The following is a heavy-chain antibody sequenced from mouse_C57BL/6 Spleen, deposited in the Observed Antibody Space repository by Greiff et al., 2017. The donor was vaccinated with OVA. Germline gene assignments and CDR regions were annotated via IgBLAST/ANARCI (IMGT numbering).Heavy chain of an antibody. CDR1: GFTFSDYY. V-gene: IGHV5-16*01. D-gene: IGHD4-1*01. CDR3: ARDRGLGGYFDV. CDR2: INYDGSST. J-gene: IGHJ1*03. Sequence: EVQLVESEGGLVQPGSSMKLSCTASGFTFSDYYMAWVRQVPEKGLEWVANINYDGSSTYYLDSLKSRFIISRDNAKNILYLQMSSLKSEDTATYYCARDRGLGGYFDVWGTGTTVTVSS.